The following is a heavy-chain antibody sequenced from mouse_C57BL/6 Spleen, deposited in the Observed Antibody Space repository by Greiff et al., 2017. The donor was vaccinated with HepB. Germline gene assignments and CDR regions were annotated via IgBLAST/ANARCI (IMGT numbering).Heavy chain of an antibody. CDR3: AIPYYGNYGGYFDV. V-gene: IGHV1-72*01. D-gene: IGHD2-10*01. J-gene: IGHJ1*03. CDR1: GYTFTSYW. CDR2: IDPNSGGT. Sequence: QVQLKQPGAELVKPGASVKLSCKASGYTFTSYWMHWVKQRPGRGLEWIGRIDPNSGGTKYNEKFKSKATLTVDKPSSTAYMQLSSLTSEDSAVYYCAIPYYGNYGGYFDVWGTGTTVTVSS.